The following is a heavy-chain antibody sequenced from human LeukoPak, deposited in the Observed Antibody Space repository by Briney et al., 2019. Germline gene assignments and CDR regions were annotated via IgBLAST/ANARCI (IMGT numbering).Heavy chain of an antibody. CDR1: GYSLTELS. CDR2: FDPGNGET. D-gene: IGHD2/OR15-2a*01. V-gene: IGHV1-24*01. Sequence: ASVTVSCKVSGYSLTELSMHWVRQAPGKGLEWMGGFDPGNGETIFTKNFQGRVTMTDDTSTDTAYMELSSLRSEDTAVYYCTGGTFYRLLDYWGQGILVTVSS. J-gene: IGHJ4*02. CDR3: TGGTFYRLLDY.